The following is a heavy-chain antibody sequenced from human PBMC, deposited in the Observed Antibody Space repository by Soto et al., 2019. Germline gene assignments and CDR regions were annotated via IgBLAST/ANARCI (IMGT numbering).Heavy chain of an antibody. CDR2: INHSGST. CDR1: GGSFSGYY. J-gene: IGHJ4*02. Sequence: QVQLQQWGAGLLKPSETLSLTCAVYGGSFSGYYWSWIRQPPGKGLEWIGEINHSGSTNYNPSLKSRVTISVDTSKNQFSLKLSSVTAADTAVYYCARTPPRYDVWSGYGDYWGQGTLVTVSS. CDR3: ARTPPRYDVWSGYGDY. V-gene: IGHV4-34*01. D-gene: IGHD3-3*01.